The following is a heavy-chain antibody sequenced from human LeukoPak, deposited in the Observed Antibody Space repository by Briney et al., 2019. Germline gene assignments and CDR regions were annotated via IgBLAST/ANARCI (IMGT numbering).Heavy chain of an antibody. CDR3: ARTRFDGYYYGMDV. Sequence: SETLSLTCTVSGCSISSYYWSWIRQPAGKGLEWIGRIYTSGGTNYNPSLKSRVTMSLDTSKNQFSLKLSSVTAADTAVYYCARTRFDGYYYGMDVWGQGNTVTVSS. CDR2: IYTSGGT. J-gene: IGHJ6*02. D-gene: IGHD3-10*01. CDR1: GCSISSYY. V-gene: IGHV4-4*07.